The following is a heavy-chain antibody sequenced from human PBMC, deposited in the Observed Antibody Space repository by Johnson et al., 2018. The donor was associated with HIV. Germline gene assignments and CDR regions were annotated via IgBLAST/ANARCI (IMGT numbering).Heavy chain of an antibody. Sequence: QVQLVESGGGVVQPGGSLRLSCAASGFTFSSYGMHWVRQAPGKGLEWVAVVSYDGSNKYYADSVEGRFTISRDNSKNTLYLQMNSLRAEDTAVYYCARENSSGYHDAFDIWGQGTLVTVSS. CDR3: ARENSSGYHDAFDI. V-gene: IGHV3-30*19. CDR1: GFTFSSYG. D-gene: IGHD3-22*01. CDR2: VSYDGSNK. J-gene: IGHJ3*02.